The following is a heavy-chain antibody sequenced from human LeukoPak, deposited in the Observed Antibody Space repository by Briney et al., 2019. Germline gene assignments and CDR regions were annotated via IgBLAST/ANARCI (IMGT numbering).Heavy chain of an antibody. CDR2: ITPSGGST. CDR3: ARTAAVTTSLPGN. J-gene: IGHJ4*02. D-gene: IGHD4-17*01. Sequence: ASVKVSCKASGYTFTSYGISWVRQAPGQGLEWMGIITPSGGSTSYAQKFQGRVTMTRDTSTSTVYMELSRLRSDDTAIYYCARTAAVTTSLPGNWGQGTLVTVSS. CDR1: GYTFTSYG. V-gene: IGHV1-46*01.